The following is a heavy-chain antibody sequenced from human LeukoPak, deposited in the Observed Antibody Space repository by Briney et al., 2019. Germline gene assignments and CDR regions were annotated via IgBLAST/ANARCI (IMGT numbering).Heavy chain of an antibody. CDR2: IKQDGSEK. D-gene: IGHD3-10*01. CDR3: SREDYFGSGSPAY. Sequence: GGSLRLSCAASGFTFSTYWMSWVRQAPGKGVEWVANIKQDGSEKHYVDSVKGRFTISRDNTNNSLFLQMDSLRAEDTAFYYCSREDYFGSGSPAYWGQGTLVTVSS. J-gene: IGHJ4*02. V-gene: IGHV3-7*01. CDR1: GFTFSTYW.